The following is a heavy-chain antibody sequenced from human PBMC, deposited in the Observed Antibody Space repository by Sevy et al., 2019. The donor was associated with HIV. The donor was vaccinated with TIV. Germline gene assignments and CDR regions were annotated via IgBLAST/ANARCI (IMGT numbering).Heavy chain of an antibody. CDR1: GFTFNNAW. CDR2: IKSKIDGETT. D-gene: IGHD3-22*01. J-gene: IGHJ4*02. Sequence: GGSLRLSCAVSGFTFNNAWMNWVRQPPGTGLQWVGLIKSKIDGETTDYAAPVKGRFTISRDDSKNTLFLQMNSLKIEDTAVYYCATAPGYYDSAPFDYWGPGTLVTVSS. CDR3: ATAPGYYDSAPFDY. V-gene: IGHV3-15*01.